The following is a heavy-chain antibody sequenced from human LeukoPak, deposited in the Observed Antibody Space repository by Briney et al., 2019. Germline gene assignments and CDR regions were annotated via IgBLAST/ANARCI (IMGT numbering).Heavy chain of an antibody. CDR3: ARDLIQLWLRGFIGY. D-gene: IGHD5-18*01. J-gene: IGHJ4*02. Sequence: GGSLRLSCAASGFAYSNYGMNWVRQAPGKGLEWVSGITGSGGTTYYADSVKGRFTISRDNSKNTLYLQMNSLRAEDTAVYYCARDLIQLWLRGFIGYWGQGTLVTVSS. CDR2: ITGSGGTT. CDR1: GFAYSNYG. V-gene: IGHV3-23*01.